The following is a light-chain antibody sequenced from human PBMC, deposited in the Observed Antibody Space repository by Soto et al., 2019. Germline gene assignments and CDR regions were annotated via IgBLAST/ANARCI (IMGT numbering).Light chain of an antibody. CDR2: DVS. CDR1: SNDVGGYNY. Sequence: QSALTQPASVSGSPGQSITISCTGTSNDVGGYNYVSWYQQHPGKAPKLMIYDVSNRPSGVSNRFSGSKFGNTASLTISGLQAEDEADYYCSSYTSSISRVFGGGTKVTVL. CDR3: SSYTSSISRV. V-gene: IGLV2-14*01. J-gene: IGLJ2*01.